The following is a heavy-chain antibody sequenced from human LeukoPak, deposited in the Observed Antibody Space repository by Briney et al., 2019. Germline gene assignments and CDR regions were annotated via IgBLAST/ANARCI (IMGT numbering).Heavy chain of an antibody. V-gene: IGHV3-30*03. Sequence: GGSLRLSCAASGFILSSYGMHWVRQAPGKGLEWVAVISYDGSNKYYADSVKGRFTISRDNSKNTLYLQMNNLRSEDTAIYYCSRGAGGGPDDYWGQGILVTVSS. CDR3: SRGAGGGPDDY. CDR1: GFILSSYG. J-gene: IGHJ4*02. D-gene: IGHD4-23*01. CDR2: ISYDGSNK.